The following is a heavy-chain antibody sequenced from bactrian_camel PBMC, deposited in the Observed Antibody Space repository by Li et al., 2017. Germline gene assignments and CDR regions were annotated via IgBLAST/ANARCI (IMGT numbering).Heavy chain of an antibody. CDR3: AARVSRCSVDPLRRAPYGN. J-gene: IGHJ4*01. Sequence: DVQLVESGGGSVQAGGSLTLSCATSELIACMAWFRQAPGKEREGVAGSTTDIYGMETTFYADSVKGRFAIARDNAKNTLILRMNGLKPGDTAMYYCAARVSRCSVDPLRRAPYGNWGQGTQVTVS. CDR1: ELIAC. D-gene: IGHD3*01. CDR2: STTDIYGMETT. V-gene: IGHV3S59*01.